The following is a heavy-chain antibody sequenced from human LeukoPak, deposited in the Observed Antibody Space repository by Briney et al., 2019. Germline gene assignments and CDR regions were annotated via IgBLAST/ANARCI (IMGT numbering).Heavy chain of an antibody. Sequence: PGGSLRLSCATSGFTFSSSWMSWVRQAPGKGLECVANIKEDGREKYYVDSVKGRFTISRDNAKNSLYLQMSSLRAEDTAVYYCARLIVGATTGYFDYWGQGTLVTVSS. D-gene: IGHD1-26*01. CDR3: ARLIVGATTGYFDY. CDR1: GFTFSSSW. V-gene: IGHV3-7*01. CDR2: IKEDGREK. J-gene: IGHJ4*02.